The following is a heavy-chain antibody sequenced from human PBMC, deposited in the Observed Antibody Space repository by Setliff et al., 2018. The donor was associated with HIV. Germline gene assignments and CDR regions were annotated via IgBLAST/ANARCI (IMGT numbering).Heavy chain of an antibody. CDR2: INPSDGGA. J-gene: IGHJ4*02. Sequence: ASVKVSCKASGYAFTGYYLHWVRQDPGQGLEWMGWINPSDGGAKYAPNFEGRVTMTRDTSTSTFYMEVTRLTSDATAVYYCARDRGRYGDYRDFDYWGQGALVTVSS. CDR3: ARDRGRYGDYRDFDY. D-gene: IGHD4-17*01. CDR1: GYAFTGYY. V-gene: IGHV1-2*02.